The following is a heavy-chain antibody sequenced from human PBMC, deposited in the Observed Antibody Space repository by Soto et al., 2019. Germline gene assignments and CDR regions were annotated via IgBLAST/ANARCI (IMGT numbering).Heavy chain of an antibody. Sequence: GGSLRLSCAASGFTFSSYAMSWVRQAPGKGLEWVSAISGSGGSTYYADSVKGRFTISRDNSKNTLYLQMNSLRAEDTAVYYCAKDLGDTAMLYYYYYGMDVWGQGTTVTVSS. CDR2: ISGSGGST. J-gene: IGHJ6*02. CDR1: GFTFSSYA. D-gene: IGHD5-18*01. V-gene: IGHV3-23*01. CDR3: AKDLGDTAMLYYYYYGMDV.